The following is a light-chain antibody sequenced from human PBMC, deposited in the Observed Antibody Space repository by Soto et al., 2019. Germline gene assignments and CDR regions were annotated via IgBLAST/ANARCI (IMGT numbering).Light chain of an antibody. J-gene: IGKJ1*01. V-gene: IGKV3-15*01. CDR2: GAS. CDR3: QQYNNWPRT. Sequence: EILMTQSPVTLSVSPGERATLSCRASQSVGSNIAWYQQKPGQAPRLLISGASTRAAGIPARFSGSGSGTEFTLTVSSLQSEDFAVYYCQQYNNWPRTFGQGTKVDIK. CDR1: QSVGSN.